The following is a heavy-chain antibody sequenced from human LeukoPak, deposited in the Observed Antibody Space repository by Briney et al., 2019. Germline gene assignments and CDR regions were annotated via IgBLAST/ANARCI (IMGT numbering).Heavy chain of an antibody. CDR1: GFTFSSYA. CDR2: ISGSGGST. D-gene: IGHD3-3*01. Sequence: GGSLRLSCAAPGFTFSSYAMSWVRQAPGKGLEWVSAISGSGGSTYYADSVKGRFTISRDNSKNTLYLQMNSLRAEDTAVYYCAKDLYQYYDFWSGYPSLDYWGQGTLVTVSS. J-gene: IGHJ4*02. CDR3: AKDLYQYYDFWSGYPSLDY. V-gene: IGHV3-23*01.